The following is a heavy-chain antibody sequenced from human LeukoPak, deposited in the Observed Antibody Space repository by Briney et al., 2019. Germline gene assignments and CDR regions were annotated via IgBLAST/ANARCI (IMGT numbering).Heavy chain of an antibody. CDR3: ARDRDSSGWYRAFDI. CDR1: GFTFSSNS. J-gene: IGHJ3*02. Sequence: PGGSLRLSCAASGFTFSSNSMNWVRQAPGKGLEWVSYISSTGGTIYYADSMKGRFTISRDNAKNSLYLQMNSLRAEDTAVYYCARDRDSSGWYRAFDIWGQGTMVTVSS. D-gene: IGHD6-19*01. CDR2: ISSTGGTI. V-gene: IGHV3-48*04.